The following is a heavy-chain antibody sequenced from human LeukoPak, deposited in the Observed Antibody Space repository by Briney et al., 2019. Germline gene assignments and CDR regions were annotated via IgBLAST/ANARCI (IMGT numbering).Heavy chain of an antibody. Sequence: SETLSLTCTVSGGSISSYYWSWIRQPPGKGLEWIGYISYRGSTNYNPSLKSRVTISVDTSKNQFSLKLSSVTAADTAVYYCARGTSAMDSYYYYGMDVWGQGTTVTVSS. CDR1: GGSISSYY. D-gene: IGHD5-18*01. J-gene: IGHJ6*02. V-gene: IGHV4-59*01. CDR3: ARGTSAMDSYYYYGMDV. CDR2: ISYRGST.